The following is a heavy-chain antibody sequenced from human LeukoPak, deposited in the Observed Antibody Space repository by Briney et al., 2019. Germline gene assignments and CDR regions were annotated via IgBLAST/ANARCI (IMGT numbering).Heavy chain of an antibody. Sequence: ASVTVSCKASGYTFTSYDINWVRQPTAQGLEWMGWMNPNSGNTGYAQKFQGRVTMTRNTSISTAYMELRSLRSEDTAVYYCARFYGSGSYYKLDAFDIWGQGTMVTVSS. J-gene: IGHJ3*02. CDR3: ARFYGSGSYYKLDAFDI. V-gene: IGHV1-8*01. CDR2: MNPNSGNT. D-gene: IGHD3-10*01. CDR1: GYTFTSYD.